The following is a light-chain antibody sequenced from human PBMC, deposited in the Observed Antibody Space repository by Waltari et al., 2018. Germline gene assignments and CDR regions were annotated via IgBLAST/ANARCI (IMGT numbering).Light chain of an antibody. CDR1: SSDVGGYNY. CDR3: CSYAGSYV. Sequence: QSALTQPRSVSGSPGQSVTISCTGTSSDVGGYNYVSWYQQNPGKAPKLMIYDVSKRPSGVPVRFSGSKSGNTASLTIAGLQAEDEADYYCCSYAGSYVFGTGTKVTVL. CDR2: DVS. V-gene: IGLV2-11*01. J-gene: IGLJ1*01.